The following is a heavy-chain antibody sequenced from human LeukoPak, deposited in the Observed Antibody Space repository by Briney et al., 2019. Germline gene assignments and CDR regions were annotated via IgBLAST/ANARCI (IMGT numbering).Heavy chain of an antibody. D-gene: IGHD2-2*01. CDR3: AREPIQPDLDKGDY. Sequence: GGSLRLSCAASGFTVSSNYMSWVRQAPGKWLEWVSVIYSGGSTYYADSVKGRFTISRDNSKNTLYLQMNSLRAEDTAVYYCAREPIQPDLDKGDYWGQGTLVTVSS. V-gene: IGHV3-66*01. CDR2: IYSGGST. CDR1: GFTVSSNY. J-gene: IGHJ4*02.